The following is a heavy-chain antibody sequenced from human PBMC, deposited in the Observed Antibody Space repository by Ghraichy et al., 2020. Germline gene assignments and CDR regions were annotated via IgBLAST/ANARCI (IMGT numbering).Heavy chain of an antibody. J-gene: IGHJ4*02. D-gene: IGHD2-2*03. CDR2: ISSRGANT. CDR3: ARRHGFFDY. CDR1: GFTFSDYY. V-gene: IGHV3-11*01. Sequence: GESLNISCAASGFTFSDYYMSWIRQAPGKGLEWISFISSRGANTEYADSVRGRFTISRDNAENSVYLQMDSLGVEDTAFYFCARRHGFFDYWVQGSLVTVSS.